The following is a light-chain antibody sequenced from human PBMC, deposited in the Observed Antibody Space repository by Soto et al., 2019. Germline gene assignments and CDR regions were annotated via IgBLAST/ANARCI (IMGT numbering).Light chain of an antibody. CDR1: QSISNW. Sequence: DIRMTQSPSTLPASVGDRVTITCRASQSISNWLAWYQQKPGKAPKLLIYKASTLKDGVPSRFSGNGTGTEFTLTISGLQPEDFAAYYCQQCGSHPYSFGQGTTLDIE. V-gene: IGKV1-5*03. J-gene: IGKJ2*03. CDR2: KAS. CDR3: QQCGSHPYS.